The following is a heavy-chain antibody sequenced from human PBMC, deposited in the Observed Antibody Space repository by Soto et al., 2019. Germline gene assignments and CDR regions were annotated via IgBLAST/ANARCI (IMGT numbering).Heavy chain of an antibody. J-gene: IGHJ4*02. CDR2: TSTYIGNT. V-gene: IGHV1-18*01. D-gene: IGHD2-8*01. CDR1: GYTFTSYG. CDR3: ARDDVGYCSNGVCYTKPLDY. Sequence: QVQLVQSGAEVKKPGASVKVSCKASGYTFTSYGISWVRQAPGQGLEWMGWTSTYIGNTHYAQKCQDRVTMTADTSTTSAYLELRSLRSDDTAVYYCARDDVGYCSNGVCYTKPLDYWGQGALVTVSS.